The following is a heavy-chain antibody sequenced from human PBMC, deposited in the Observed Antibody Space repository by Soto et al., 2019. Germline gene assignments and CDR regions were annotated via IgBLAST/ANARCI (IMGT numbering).Heavy chain of an antibody. D-gene: IGHD3-3*02. CDR2: IKEDGSEI. Sequence: GGSLRLSCEISASTFSSYWMTWVRQSPGKGLEWVANIKEDGSEIYYVDSVKGRFTISRDNAKNSLYLQMNSLRVEDTAVYYCARGWAFLSYCGQGMLVTVSS. CDR3: ARGWAFLSY. J-gene: IGHJ4*02. V-gene: IGHV3-7*01. CDR1: ASTFSSYW.